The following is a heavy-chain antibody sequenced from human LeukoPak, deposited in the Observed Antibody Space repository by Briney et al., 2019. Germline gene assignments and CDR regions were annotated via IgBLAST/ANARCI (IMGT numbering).Heavy chain of an antibody. CDR1: GYTFTSYY. D-gene: IGHD3-3*01. CDR3: ARVDNDFWSGYQNWYFDL. V-gene: IGHV1-46*01. J-gene: IGHJ2*01. CDR2: INPSGGST. Sequence: ASVKVSCKASGYTFTSYYMHWVRQAPGQGLEWMGIINPSGGSTSYAQKFQGRVTMTTDTSTSTAYMELRSLRSDDTAVYYCARVDNDFWSGYQNWYFDLWGRGTLVTVSS.